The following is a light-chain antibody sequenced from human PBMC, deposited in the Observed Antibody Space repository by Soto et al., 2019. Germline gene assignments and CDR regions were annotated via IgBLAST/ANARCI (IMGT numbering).Light chain of an antibody. V-gene: IGKV1-39*01. Sequence: DIQMTQSPSSVSAFAGDRVTITCRAGQSIGTSLNWYQQKVGKAPKLLIYITPNLQSGVPSRFSGSGSGTHFTLTINSLQPEDLATYYCQQSYSPPWTFXQGTKADIK. CDR3: QQSYSPPWT. J-gene: IGKJ1*01. CDR1: QSIGTS. CDR2: ITP.